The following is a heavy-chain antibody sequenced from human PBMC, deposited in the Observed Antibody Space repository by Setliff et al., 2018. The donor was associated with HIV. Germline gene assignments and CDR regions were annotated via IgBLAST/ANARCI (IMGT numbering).Heavy chain of an antibody. CDR1: GFAFSTYA. V-gene: IGHV3-30*04. CDR3: ARTGRGPMVGSPWHGMDV. Sequence: PGESLKISCAASGFAFSTYAMHWVRQAPGKGLEWVAVISYDGSTKYYADSVKGRLTLSRDNSKNTLYLQMNGLRAEDTAVYYCARTGRGPMVGSPWHGMDVWGQGTTVTVSS. CDR2: ISYDGSTK. D-gene: IGHD1-26*01. J-gene: IGHJ6*02.